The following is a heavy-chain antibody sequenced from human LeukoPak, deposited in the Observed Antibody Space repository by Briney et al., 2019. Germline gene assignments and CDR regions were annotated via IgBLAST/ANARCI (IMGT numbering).Heavy chain of an antibody. Sequence: SGGSLRLSCAASGFTFSTSALHWVRQAPGKGLEWVAVISYDGTNKYNADSVKGRFTISRDNAKNSLYLQMNSLRAEDTALYYCAREVVYSSSSEAFDIWGQGTMVTVSS. CDR2: ISYDGTNK. J-gene: IGHJ3*02. CDR1: GFTFSTSA. CDR3: AREVVYSSSSEAFDI. V-gene: IGHV3-30*04. D-gene: IGHD6-13*01.